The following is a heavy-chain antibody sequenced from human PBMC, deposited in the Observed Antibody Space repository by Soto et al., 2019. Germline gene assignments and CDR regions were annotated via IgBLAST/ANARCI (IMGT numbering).Heavy chain of an antibody. Sequence: QAHVVQSGAEVRKPGSSVKLSCKASEGTFNSYAIAWVRQAPGQGLEWMGGIIPYYNTLNYAQKFQDRVTITAVDSTNTVYMELSSLRSDDTAVYFCASGASRWYPYFFDSWAQGTLVTVSS. V-gene: IGHV1-69*01. J-gene: IGHJ4*02. CDR3: ASGASRWYPYFFDS. D-gene: IGHD6-13*01. CDR2: IIPYYNTL. CDR1: EGTFNSYA.